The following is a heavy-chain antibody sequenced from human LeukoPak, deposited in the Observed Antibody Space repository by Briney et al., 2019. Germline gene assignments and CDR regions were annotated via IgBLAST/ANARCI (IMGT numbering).Heavy chain of an antibody. D-gene: IGHD1/OR15-1a*01. CDR2: INANSGGT. CDR3: ARENIEQWPAFDY. Sequence: ASVKVSCKASGYTFTGYYMHWVRQAPGQGLEWMGWINANSGGTKYAQKFEGRVTMTSDTSTSTAQMDLGTLRSDDTAVYYCARENIEQWPAFDYWGQGTPVTVSS. V-gene: IGHV1-2*02. J-gene: IGHJ4*02. CDR1: GYTFTGYY.